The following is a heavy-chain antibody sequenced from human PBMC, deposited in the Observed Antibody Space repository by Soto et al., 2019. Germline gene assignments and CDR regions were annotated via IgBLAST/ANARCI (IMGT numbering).Heavy chain of an antibody. D-gene: IGHD1-26*01. CDR2: INNSGII. CDR1: GESFSGYY. CDR3: TRAAAIQSHHVEGQPPTSQTLDY. J-gene: IGHJ4*02. V-gene: IGHV4-34*01. Sequence: QVQLQQWGPGLLKPSETLSLTCAVYGESFSGYYWTWIRQPPGEGLEWIGEINNSGIIKYNPSLKSRVTISVDTSKNQFSLKLASLTAADTAVYYCTRAAAIQSHHVEGQPPTSQTLDYWGQGTQVTVSP.